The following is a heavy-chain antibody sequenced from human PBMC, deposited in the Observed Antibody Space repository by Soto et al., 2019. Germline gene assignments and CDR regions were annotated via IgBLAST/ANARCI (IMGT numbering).Heavy chain of an antibody. CDR1: GLTFITAG. Sequence: PVGSLRHSCAASGLTFITAGISWVRQAPGKGLEWVGRIKSKIDGGTTDFAAPVKGRFAISRDDSRNMVYFQMNSLEIEDTAVYYCTTDSHFTMKLVRFDYWGLGTLVTVSS. CDR3: TTDSHFTMKLVRFDY. D-gene: IGHD3-22*01. V-gene: IGHV3-15*07. CDR2: IKSKIDGGTT. J-gene: IGHJ4*01.